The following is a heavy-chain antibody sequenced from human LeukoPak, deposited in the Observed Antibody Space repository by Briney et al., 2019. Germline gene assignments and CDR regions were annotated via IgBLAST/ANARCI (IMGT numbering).Heavy chain of an antibody. CDR3: ARDELAFDI. J-gene: IGHJ3*02. CDR2: IIPILGIA. Sequence: ASVKVSCKASGGTFSSYAISWVRQPPGQGPEWMGRIIPILGIANYAQKFQGRVTITADKSTSTAYMELSSLRSEDTAVYYCARDELAFDIWGQGTMVTVSS. V-gene: IGHV1-69*04. CDR1: GGTFSSYA.